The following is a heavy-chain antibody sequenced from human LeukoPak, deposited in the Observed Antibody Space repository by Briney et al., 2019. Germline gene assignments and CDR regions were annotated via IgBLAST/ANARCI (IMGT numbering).Heavy chain of an antibody. CDR3: ARGGYNSRRDNWFDP. Sequence: SETLSLTCAVYGGSFSGYYWRWIRQPPGKGLEWIGEINHSGSTNYNPSLKSRVTISVDTSKNQFSLKLSSVTAADTAVYYCARGGYNSRRDNWFDPWGQGTLVTVSS. D-gene: IGHD5-12*01. V-gene: IGHV4-34*01. CDR2: INHSGST. J-gene: IGHJ5*01. CDR1: GGSFSGYY.